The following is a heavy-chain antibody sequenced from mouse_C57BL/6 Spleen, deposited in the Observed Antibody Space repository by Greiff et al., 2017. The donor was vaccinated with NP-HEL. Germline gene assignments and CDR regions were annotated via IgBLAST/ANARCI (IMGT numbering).Heavy chain of an antibody. CDR2: IYPGDGDT. Sequence: QVQLKESGPELVKPGASVKISCKASGYAFSSSWMNWVKQRPGKGLEWIGRIYPGDGDTNYNGKFKGKSTLTADKSSSTAYMQLSSLTSEDSAVYFCASIYDGHYKAFAYWGQGTLVTVSA. J-gene: IGHJ3*01. V-gene: IGHV1-82*01. CDR3: ASIYDGHYKAFAY. CDR1: GYAFSSSW. D-gene: IGHD2-3*01.